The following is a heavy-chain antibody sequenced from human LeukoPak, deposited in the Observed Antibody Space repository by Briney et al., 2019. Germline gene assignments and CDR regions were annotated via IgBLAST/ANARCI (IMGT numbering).Heavy chain of an antibody. V-gene: IGHV4-39*01. D-gene: IGHD3-10*01. CDR3: ARLWFGDSYYFDY. CDR1: GGSISSSSYY. Sequence: NPSETLSLTCTVSGGSISSSSYYWGWIRQPPGKGLEWIGSIYYSGSTYYNPSLKSRVTISVDTSKNQFSLKLSSVTAADTAVYYCARLWFGDSYYFDYWGQGTLVTVSS. J-gene: IGHJ4*02. CDR2: IYYSGST.